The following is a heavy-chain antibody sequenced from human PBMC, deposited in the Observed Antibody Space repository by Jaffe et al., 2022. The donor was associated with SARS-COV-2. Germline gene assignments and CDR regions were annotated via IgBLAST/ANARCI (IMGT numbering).Heavy chain of an antibody. CDR1: GFTLSGHY. Sequence: EVQLVESGGGLVQPGGSLRLSCAASGFTLSGHYMDWVRQAPGKGLEWVGRSRNKANSYTTEYAASVKGRFTISRDDSKNSMFLQMNSLKTEDTAVYYCASIPGGNSDDWHFDLWGRGTLVTVSS. V-gene: IGHV3-72*01. D-gene: IGHD2-21*01. J-gene: IGHJ2*01. CDR2: SRNKANSYTT. CDR3: ASIPGGNSDDWHFDL.